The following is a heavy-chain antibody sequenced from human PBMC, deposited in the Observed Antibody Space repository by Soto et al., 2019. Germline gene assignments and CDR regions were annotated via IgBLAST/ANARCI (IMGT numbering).Heavy chain of an antibody. CDR1: GFTFRTYG. CDR2: ISKDGTST. CDR3: VRGTDYADLGNAEYFHP. D-gene: IGHD4-17*01. J-gene: IGHJ1*01. V-gene: IGHV3-30*03. Sequence: QVQLVEPGGGVVQPGRSLRLSCAASGFTFRTYGIHWFRQAPGKGLEWVALISKDGTSTYYADSVRGRFTTSRDNSQNKVFLQMNSLRPEDTAIYFCVRGTDYADLGNAEYFHPWGQGTLVTVSS.